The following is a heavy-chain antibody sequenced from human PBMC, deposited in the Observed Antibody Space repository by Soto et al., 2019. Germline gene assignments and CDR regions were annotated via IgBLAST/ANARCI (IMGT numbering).Heavy chain of an antibody. CDR1: GFTFSNAW. V-gene: IGHV3-15*01. D-gene: IGHD4-17*01. Sequence: GGSLRLSCAASGFTFSNAWMSWVRQAPGKGLEWVGRIKSKTDGGTTDYAAPVKGRFTISRDDSKNTLYLQMNSLKTEDTAVYYCTTDRVTVVYYYYYGMDVWGQGTTVTVSS. CDR2: IKSKTDGGTT. CDR3: TTDRVTVVYYYYYGMDV. J-gene: IGHJ6*02.